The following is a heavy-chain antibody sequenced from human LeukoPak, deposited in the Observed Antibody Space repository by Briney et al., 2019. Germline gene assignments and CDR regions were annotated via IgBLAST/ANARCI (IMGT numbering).Heavy chain of an antibody. Sequence: GGSLRLSCAPSGLTFSSSWMSWGRQAPRKGLEWVANIKEDGSEKYYVDSVKVRFTISRDNAKNSLYLQMNSLRAEDTAVYYCARAIGDYYYYFYMDVWGKGTTVTISS. CDR1: GLTFSSSW. CDR2: IKEDGSEK. V-gene: IGHV3-7*01. CDR3: ARAIGDYYYYFYMDV. J-gene: IGHJ6*03. D-gene: IGHD4-17*01.